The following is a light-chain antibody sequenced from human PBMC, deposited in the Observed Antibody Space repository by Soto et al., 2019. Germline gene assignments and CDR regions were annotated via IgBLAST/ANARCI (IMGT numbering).Light chain of an antibody. V-gene: IGLV4-69*01. J-gene: IGLJ2*01. CDR1: SGHSSYA. CDR2: LNSDGSH. Sequence: QLVLTQSPSASASLGASVKLTCTLSSGHSSYAIAWHQQQPEKGPRYLMKLNSDGSHRKGDGIPDRFSGSSSGAERYLTISSLQSEDEADYYCQTWGSGIRVVFGGGIKLTVL. CDR3: QTWGSGIRVV.